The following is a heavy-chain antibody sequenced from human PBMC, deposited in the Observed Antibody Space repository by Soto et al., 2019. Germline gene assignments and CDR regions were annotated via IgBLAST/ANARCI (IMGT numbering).Heavy chain of an antibody. V-gene: IGHV3-30*03. D-gene: IGHD2-21*02. CDR1: GFIFRDYL. CDR2: LSFDGTAE. J-gene: IGHJ4*02. CDR3: ARVATRLQSMEVLEY. Sequence: QVQLVESGGGVVQPGTSLRLSCKDAGFIFRDYLIHWVRQAPGKGLEWLAVLSFDGTAEYYADSTRGRFTISRDIPKSTTYLVINNVRREDTAMYYCARVATRLQSMEVLEYWGQGTLVTVPS.